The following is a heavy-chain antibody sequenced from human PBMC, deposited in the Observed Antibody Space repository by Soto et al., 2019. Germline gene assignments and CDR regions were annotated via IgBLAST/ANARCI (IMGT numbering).Heavy chain of an antibody. J-gene: IGHJ4*02. CDR2: ISYDGSDK. V-gene: IGHV3-30-3*01. CDR3: ARDPPEWELLLDF. D-gene: IGHD1-26*01. CDR1: GFTFSSYA. Sequence: PGGSLRLSCAASGFTFSSYAMHWVRQAPGKGLVWVALISYDGSDKDYADSVKGRFTISRDNSRNTLFLQMNSLRAEDTAVYYCARDPPEWELLLDFWGQGTPVTVSS.